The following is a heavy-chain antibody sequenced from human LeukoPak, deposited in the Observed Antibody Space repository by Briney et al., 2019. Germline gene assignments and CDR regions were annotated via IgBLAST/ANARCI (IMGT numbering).Heavy chain of an antibody. V-gene: IGHV4-34*01. Sequence: SETLSLTCTVSGGSISSYYWSWIRQPPGKGLEWIGEINHSGSTNYNPSLKSRVTISVDTSKNQFSLKLSSVTAADTAVYYCARGQLTGYYYMDVWGKGTTVTVSS. J-gene: IGHJ6*03. CDR1: GGSISSYY. CDR2: INHSGST. CDR3: ARGQLTGYYYMDV. D-gene: IGHD1-1*01.